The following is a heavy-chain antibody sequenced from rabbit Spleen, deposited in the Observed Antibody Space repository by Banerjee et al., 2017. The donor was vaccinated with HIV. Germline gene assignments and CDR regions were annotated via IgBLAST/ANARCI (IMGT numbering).Heavy chain of an antibody. CDR3: ARDLVTVIGWNFSL. D-gene: IGHD1-1*01. Sequence: QSLEESGGDLVKPGASLTLTCIASGVSFSGNSYMCWVRQAPGKGLEWIACIDVGSSGRTYYANWAKGRFTISKTSSTTVTLQMTSLTAADTATYFCARDLVTVIGWNFSLWGPGTLVTVS. CDR1: GVSFSGNSY. V-gene: IGHV1S40*01. J-gene: IGHJ4*01. CDR2: IDVGSSGRT.